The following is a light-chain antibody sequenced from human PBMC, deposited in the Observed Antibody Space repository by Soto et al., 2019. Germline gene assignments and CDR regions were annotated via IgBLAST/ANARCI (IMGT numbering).Light chain of an antibody. CDR3: QQSYSTLLS. CDR2: GAS. J-gene: IGKJ4*01. Sequence: DIELTQSPSSLSASVGDRVTITCRASQSISTYLNWYQQKGGKAPKLLIHGASSLQSGVPLRFSATGSGTDFSLTIMSLQPEDFATYYCQQSYSTLLSFXGGTKADIK. CDR1: QSISTY. V-gene: IGKV1-39*01.